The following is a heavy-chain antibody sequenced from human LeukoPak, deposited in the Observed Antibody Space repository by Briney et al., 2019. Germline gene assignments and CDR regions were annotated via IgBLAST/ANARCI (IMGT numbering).Heavy chain of an antibody. D-gene: IGHD3-9*01. Sequence: PGGSLRLSCAASGFTFSSYAMSWVRQAPGEGLEWVSTISGSGSGGSTYYADSVKGRFTISTDNSKDTLFLQMNSLRAEDTAVYYCAKWGDYDVLTGYYDPDYWGQGTLVTVSS. CDR1: GFTFSSYA. CDR2: ISGSGSGGST. J-gene: IGHJ4*02. V-gene: IGHV3-23*01. CDR3: AKWGDYDVLTGYYDPDY.